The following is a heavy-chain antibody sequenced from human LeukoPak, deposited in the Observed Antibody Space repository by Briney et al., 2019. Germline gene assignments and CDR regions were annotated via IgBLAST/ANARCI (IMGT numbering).Heavy chain of an antibody. Sequence: PSETLSLTCMVSGGSLSSDYWGWFRQPSGKGLEWIGYIYNGGSTKYQPSLKSRVIISLDTSTNQFSLNLISVAAADTAVYYCARAIDGHPLDIWGQGTMVTVSS. D-gene: IGHD5-24*01. CDR3: ARAIDGHPLDI. CDR1: GGSLSSDY. V-gene: IGHV4-59*01. J-gene: IGHJ3*02. CDR2: IYNGGST.